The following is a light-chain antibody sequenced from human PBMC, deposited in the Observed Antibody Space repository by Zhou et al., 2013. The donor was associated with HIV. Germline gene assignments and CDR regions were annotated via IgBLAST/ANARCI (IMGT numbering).Light chain of an antibody. CDR2: AAS. V-gene: IGKV1-39*01. CDR3: QQYYNYPQT. CDR1: QSVGTY. Sequence: DIQMTQSPSSLSASVGDRVIITCRASQSVGTYLNWYQHKPGKAPKLLIYAASTLQSGVPSRFSGSGSGTDFTLTISCLQSEDFATYYCQQYYNYPQTFGQGTKVEIK. J-gene: IGKJ1*01.